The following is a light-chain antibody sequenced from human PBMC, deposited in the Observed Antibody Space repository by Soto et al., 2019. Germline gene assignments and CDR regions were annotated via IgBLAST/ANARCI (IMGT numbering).Light chain of an antibody. V-gene: IGKV3-20*01. CDR2: AAS. CDR1: QSVSSSY. CDR3: QQYHTSPLT. J-gene: IGKJ1*01. Sequence: EIVLTQSPATLSLSPVERATLSCRASQSVSSSYLAWYQQKPGQAPRLLIYAASSRATGIPDRFSGSGSGTDFTLTISRLEPEDFALYYCQQYHTSPLTFGQGTKVDIK.